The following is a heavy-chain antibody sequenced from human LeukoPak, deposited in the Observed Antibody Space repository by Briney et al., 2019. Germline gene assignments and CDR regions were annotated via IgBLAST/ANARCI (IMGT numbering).Heavy chain of an antibody. D-gene: IGHD5-18*01. Sequence: GGSLRLSCAASGFTVSSNYMSWVRRAPGKGLEWVSVIYSGGSTYYADSVKGRFTISRDNSKHTLYLQMNSVRAEDTAVYYCAKNSYPEDAFDIWGQGTMVTVSS. CDR3: AKNSYPEDAFDI. CDR1: GFTVSSNY. CDR2: IYSGGST. J-gene: IGHJ3*02. V-gene: IGHV3-66*02.